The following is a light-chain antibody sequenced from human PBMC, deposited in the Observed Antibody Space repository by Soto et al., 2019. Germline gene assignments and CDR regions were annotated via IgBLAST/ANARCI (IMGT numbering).Light chain of an antibody. CDR3: QQYGSSPAYT. V-gene: IGKV3-20*01. CDR1: QSVSSSY. CDR2: GAS. Sequence: EIGLTQSPGTLSLSPGERATLSCRASQSVSSSYLARYQQKPGQAPRLLIYGASSRATGIPDRFSGSGSRTDFTLTISRLEPEDFAVYYCQQYGSSPAYTFGQGTKLEIK. J-gene: IGKJ2*01.